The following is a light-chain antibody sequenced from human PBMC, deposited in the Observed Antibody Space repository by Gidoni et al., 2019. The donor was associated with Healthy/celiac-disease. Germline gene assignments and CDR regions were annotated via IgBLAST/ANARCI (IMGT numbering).Light chain of an antibody. V-gene: IGLV2-14*01. J-gene: IGLJ1*01. CDR3: SSYTSSSTFYV. CDR1: SSDVGGYNY. Sequence: QSALTQPASVSGPPGQSITISCTGTSSDVGGYNYVSWYQQHPGKAPKLMIYDVSNRPSGVSNRFSGSKSVNTASLTISGLQAEDEADYYCSSYTSSSTFYVFGTGTKVTVL. CDR2: DVS.